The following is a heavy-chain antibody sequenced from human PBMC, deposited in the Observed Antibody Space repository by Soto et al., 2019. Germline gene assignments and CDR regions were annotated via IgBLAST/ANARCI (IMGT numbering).Heavy chain of an antibody. CDR2: IYYSGST. V-gene: IGHV4-61*01. CDR1: GGSVSSGSYY. D-gene: IGHD2-8*01. CDR3: ARARKDCTNGVCYTWGFDY. J-gene: IGHJ4*02. Sequence: QVQLQESGPGLVKPSETLSLTCTVSGGSVSSGSYYWSWIRQPPGKGLEWIGYIYYSGSTNYNPSLKGRVTISVDTSKNQFSLKLSSVTAADTAVYYCARARKDCTNGVCYTWGFDYWGQGTLVTVSS.